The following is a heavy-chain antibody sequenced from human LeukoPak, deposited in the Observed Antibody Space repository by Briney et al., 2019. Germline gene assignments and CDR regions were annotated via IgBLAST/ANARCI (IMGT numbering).Heavy chain of an antibody. CDR3: ARDPALRRPNPDY. J-gene: IGHJ4*02. CDR1: GFTFSSYS. V-gene: IGHV3-21*01. Sequence: GGSLRLSCAASGFTFSSYSMNWVRQAPGKGLEWVSSISSSSSYIYYADSVKGRFTISRDNAKNSLYLQMNSLRAEDTAVYYCARDPALRRPNPDYWGQGTLVTVPS. CDR2: ISSSSSYI. D-gene: IGHD4-17*01.